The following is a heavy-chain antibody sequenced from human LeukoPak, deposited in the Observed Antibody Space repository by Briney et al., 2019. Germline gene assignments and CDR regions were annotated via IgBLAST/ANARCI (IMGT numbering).Heavy chain of an antibody. CDR2: ISAYNGNT. D-gene: IGHD3-3*01. Sequence: GASVKVSCKASGYTFTSYGISWVRQAPGQGLEWMGWISAYNGNTNYAQKLQGRVTMTTDTYTSTAYMELRNLRSDDTAVYYCARDRPVLRFLEWLPEIDYWGQGTLVTVSS. V-gene: IGHV1-18*01. J-gene: IGHJ4*02. CDR1: GYTFTSYG. CDR3: ARDRPVLRFLEWLPEIDY.